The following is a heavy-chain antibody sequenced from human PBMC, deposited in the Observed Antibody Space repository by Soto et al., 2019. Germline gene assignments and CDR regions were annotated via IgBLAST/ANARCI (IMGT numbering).Heavy chain of an antibody. CDR2: ITYDGSNK. CDR3: AKDFQWELSLDY. D-gene: IGHD1-26*01. V-gene: IGHV3-30*18. J-gene: IGHJ4*02. Sequence: QVQLVESGGGVVQPGRSLRLSCAASGFTFSSYGMHWVRQAPGKGLEWVAVITYDGSNKYYADSVKGRFTISRDNSKNTLYLQMNSVRAEDMAVYYCAKDFQWELSLDYWGQGTMVTVSS. CDR1: GFTFSSYG.